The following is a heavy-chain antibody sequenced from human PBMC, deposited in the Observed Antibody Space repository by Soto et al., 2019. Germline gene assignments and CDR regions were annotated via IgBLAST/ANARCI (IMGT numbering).Heavy chain of an antibody. V-gene: IGHV3-30*18. CDR2: ISYDGRNE. D-gene: IGHD6-19*01. CDR1: GFTFSRYA. Sequence: QVKLVESGGGVVQPGRSLRLSCVASGFTFSRYAMDWVRQAPGKGLKWVAIISYDGRNEYYADSVKGRFTISRDNSKNRLYLQMNSLRPEDTAVYYCAKGRGGWRKYGRDVWGQGTTVTVSS. CDR3: AKGRGGWRKYGRDV. J-gene: IGHJ6*02.